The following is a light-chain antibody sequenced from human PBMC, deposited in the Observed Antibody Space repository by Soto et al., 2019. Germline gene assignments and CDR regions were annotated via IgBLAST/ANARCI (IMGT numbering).Light chain of an antibody. Sequence: EIVLTQSPGTLSLSPGERATLSCRASQSVSSSYLAWYQQKPGQAPRLLIYGASSRATGIPDRFSGSGSGTDFTLTISRLEPEEFAVYYCQQYGSSPQFGQGTKVEIK. CDR1: QSVSSSY. CDR2: GAS. V-gene: IGKV3-20*01. CDR3: QQYGSSPQ. J-gene: IGKJ1*01.